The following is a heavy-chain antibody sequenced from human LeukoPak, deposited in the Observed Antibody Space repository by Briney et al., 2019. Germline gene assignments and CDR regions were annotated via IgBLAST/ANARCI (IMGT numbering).Heavy chain of an antibody. CDR2: IYSSGST. CDR3: ARRSSWYFDY. Sequence: SETLSLTCTVSGGSISSYYWSWIRQPPGKGLEWIGYIYSSGSTNYNPSLKSGVTISVDTSKNQFSLRLSSVTAADTAVYYCARRSSWYFDYWGQGTLVTVSS. J-gene: IGHJ4*02. D-gene: IGHD6-13*01. CDR1: GGSISSYY. V-gene: IGHV4-59*08.